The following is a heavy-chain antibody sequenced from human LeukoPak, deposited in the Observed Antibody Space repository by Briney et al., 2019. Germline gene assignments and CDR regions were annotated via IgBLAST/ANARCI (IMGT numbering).Heavy chain of an antibody. CDR3: AKADYSTTYFDY. D-gene: IGHD4-11*01. J-gene: IGHJ4*02. V-gene: IGHV3-23*01. CDR2: ISGSGGST. Sequence: GGALRLSCAASGFTFSSYAMSWVRQAPGKGLEWVSAISGSGGSTYYAASVKGRFTISRDNSKNTLYLQMNSLRAEDTAVYYCAKADYSTTYFDYWGQGTLVTVSS. CDR1: GFTFSSYA.